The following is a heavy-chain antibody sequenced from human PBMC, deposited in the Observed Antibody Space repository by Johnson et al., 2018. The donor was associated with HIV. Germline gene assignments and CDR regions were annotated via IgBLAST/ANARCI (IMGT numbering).Heavy chain of an antibody. D-gene: IGHD3-22*01. Sequence: VQLVESGGGVVRPGGSLRLSCAASGFTFDYYGMSWVRQAPGKGLAWVSGINWNGGSTGYADAVEGRFTISRDNAKNSLYLQMNSLRVEDTALYYCVRDLSFDSIGYSHAFDMWGQGTMVTVSS. V-gene: IGHV3-20*04. CDR1: GFTFDYYG. CDR2: INWNGGST. CDR3: VRDLSFDSIGYSHAFDM. J-gene: IGHJ3*02.